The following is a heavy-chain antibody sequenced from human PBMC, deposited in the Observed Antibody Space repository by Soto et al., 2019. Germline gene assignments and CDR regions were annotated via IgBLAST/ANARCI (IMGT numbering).Heavy chain of an antibody. V-gene: IGHV5-10-1*01. D-gene: IGHD6-6*01. CDR1: GYSFITYW. CDR3: ARIKQLGRYYYYGMDV. J-gene: IGHJ6*02. Sequence: GESLKISCKGSGYSFITYWISWVRQMPGKGLEWMGRIDPSDSYTNYSPSFQGHVTISADKSISTAYLQWSSLKASDTAMYYCARIKQLGRYYYYGMDVWGQGTTVTVSS. CDR2: IDPSDSYT.